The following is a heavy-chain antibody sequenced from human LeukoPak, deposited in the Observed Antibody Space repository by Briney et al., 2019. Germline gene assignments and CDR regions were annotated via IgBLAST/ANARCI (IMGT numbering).Heavy chain of an antibody. V-gene: IGHV3-23*01. J-gene: IGHJ3*02. D-gene: IGHD2-15*01. CDR3: AKRGYCRGGTCFSHDAFDI. CDR2: ISGSRNNT. Sequence: PGGSLRLSCAASGFTFSSYAMAWVRQAPGKGLEWVSAISGSRNNTYYADSVKGRFTISRNNSKNTLYLQMNSLRAEDTAVYYCAKRGYCRGGTCFSHDAFDIWGQGTMVTVSS. CDR1: GFTFSSYA.